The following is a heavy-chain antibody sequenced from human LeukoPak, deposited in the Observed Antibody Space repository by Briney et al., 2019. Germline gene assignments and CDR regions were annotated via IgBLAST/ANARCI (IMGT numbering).Heavy chain of an antibody. J-gene: IGHJ5*02. CDR2: INHSGST. Sequence: SETLSLTCVVYGGSFSGYYWSWIRQPPGKGLEWIGEINHSGSTNYNPYLKSRVTISVDTSKNQFSLKLSSVTAADTAVYYCARHPEDGYNPLPENHLSQRFDPWGQGALVTVSS. CDR1: GGSFSGYY. V-gene: IGHV4-34*01. D-gene: IGHD5-24*01. CDR3: ARHPEDGYNPLPENHLSQRFDP.